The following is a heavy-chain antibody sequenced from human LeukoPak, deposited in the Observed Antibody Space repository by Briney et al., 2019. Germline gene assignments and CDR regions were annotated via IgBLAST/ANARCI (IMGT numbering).Heavy chain of an antibody. J-gene: IGHJ6*02. CDR3: AHSYGYYYDSSGFHYGMDV. V-gene: IGHV4-31*03. CDR1: GGSISSGGYY. CDR2: IYYSGST. Sequence: SETLSLTCTGSGGSISSGGYYWSWIRQHPGKGLEWIGYIYYSGSTYYNPSLKSRVTISVDTSKNQFSLKLSSVTAADTAVYYCAHSYGYYYDSSGFHYGMDVWGQGTTVTVSS. D-gene: IGHD3-22*01.